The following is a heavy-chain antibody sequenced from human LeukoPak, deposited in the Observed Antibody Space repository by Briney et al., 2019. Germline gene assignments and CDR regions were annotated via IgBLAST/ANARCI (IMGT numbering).Heavy chain of an antibody. J-gene: IGHJ3*02. V-gene: IGHV3-74*01. D-gene: IGHD1-7*01. CDR3: AREVRLELRISPLGVAFDI. Sequence: RSGGSLRLSCAASGFTFSAHWMPWVRQAPGKGLAWVSRISGDGTTTAYAESVKGRLTISRDNAKNTLYLQMNSLRAEDTAVYYCAREVRLELRISPLGVAFDIWGQGTMVTVSS. CDR2: ISGDGTTT. CDR1: GFTFSAHW.